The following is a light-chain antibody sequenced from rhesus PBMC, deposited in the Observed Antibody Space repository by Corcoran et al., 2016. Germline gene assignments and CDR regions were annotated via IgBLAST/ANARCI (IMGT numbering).Light chain of an antibody. J-gene: IGKJ3*01. CDR1: QNIYSN. Sequence: DIHMTQSPSALSASVVDRVTISCRASQNIYSNLAWHQQKPGKAPKLLVHAAFSLQSGIPSRFSGSGSGTDFTLTISSLQPEDSAAYSCQHYYDSPFTFGPGTKLAIK. CDR3: QHYYDSPFT. CDR2: AAF. V-gene: IGKV1S8*01.